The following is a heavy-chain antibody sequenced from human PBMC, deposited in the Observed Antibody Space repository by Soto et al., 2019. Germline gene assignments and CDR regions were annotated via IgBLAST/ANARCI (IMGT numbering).Heavy chain of an antibody. V-gene: IGHV3-30*18. D-gene: IGHD4-4*01. CDR2: ISYDGSNI. CDR3: TKECKDYSDYYYYVLEV. CDR1: GFTFASYG. J-gene: IGHJ6*01. Sequence: GGSLRLSCAASGFTFASYGIHWVRQAPGKGLEWVAVISYDGSNIYYAASVKGRFTISRDESKKTVYLQMNSLRPEDTALYYCTKECKDYSDYYYYVLEVWGPGTTVSV.